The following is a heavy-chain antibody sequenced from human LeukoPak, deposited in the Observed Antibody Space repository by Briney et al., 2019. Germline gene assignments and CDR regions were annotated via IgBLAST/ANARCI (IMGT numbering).Heavy chain of an antibody. CDR3: ARQWLVNG. J-gene: IGHJ4*02. V-gene: IGHV3-33*01. CDR2: IWYDGSNK. CDR1: GFIFSSYG. Sequence: GGSLRLSCAASGFIFSSYGMHWVRQAPGKGLEWVAFIWYDGSNKYYADSVKGRFTISRDNSKNTLYLQMNSLRADDTAVYYCARQWLVNGWGQGTLVTVSS. D-gene: IGHD6-19*01.